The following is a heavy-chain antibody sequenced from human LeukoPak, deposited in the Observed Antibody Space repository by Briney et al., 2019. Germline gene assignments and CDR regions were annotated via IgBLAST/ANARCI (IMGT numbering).Heavy chain of an antibody. CDR2: ISSSSSYI. CDR1: GFTFSNYS. CDR3: ARDHRVAWLAAAGYYYYYGMDV. J-gene: IGHJ6*02. Sequence: GGSLRLSCAASGFTFSNYSMNWVRQAPGKGLEWVSSISSSSSYIYYADSVKGRFTISRDNAKNSLYLQMNSLRAEDTAVYYCARDHRVAWLAAAGYYYYYGMDVWGQGTTVTVSS. V-gene: IGHV3-21*01. D-gene: IGHD6-13*01.